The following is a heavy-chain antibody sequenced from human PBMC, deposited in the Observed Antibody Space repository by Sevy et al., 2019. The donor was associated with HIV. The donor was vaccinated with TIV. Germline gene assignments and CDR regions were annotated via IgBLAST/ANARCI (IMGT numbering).Heavy chain of an antibody. CDR1: GFTVSRNY. D-gene: IGHD6-19*01. Sequence: LSLTCAASGFTVSRNYMSWVRQAPGKGLEWVSVIYSGGSTYYADSVKGRFTISRDNSKNTLYLQMNSLGAEDTAVYYCARAPPPGAGPPYLDYWGQGTLVTVSS. CDR3: ARAPPPGAGPPYLDY. CDR2: IYSGGST. V-gene: IGHV3-53*01. J-gene: IGHJ4*02.